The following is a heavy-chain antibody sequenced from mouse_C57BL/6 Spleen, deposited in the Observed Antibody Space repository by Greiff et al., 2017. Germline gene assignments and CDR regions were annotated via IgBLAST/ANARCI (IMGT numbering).Heavy chain of an antibody. V-gene: IGHV1-69*01. Sequence: VQLQQPGAELVMPGASVKLSCKASGYTFTSYWMHWVKQRPGQGLEWIGEINPSDSYTNYNQKFKGKSTLTVDKSSSTAYMQLSSLTSEDSAVYYCAKGNYGNSGYAIDYWGQGTSVTVSS. CDR1: GYTFTSYW. CDR2: INPSDSYT. J-gene: IGHJ4*01. D-gene: IGHD2-1*01. CDR3: AKGNYGNSGYAIDY.